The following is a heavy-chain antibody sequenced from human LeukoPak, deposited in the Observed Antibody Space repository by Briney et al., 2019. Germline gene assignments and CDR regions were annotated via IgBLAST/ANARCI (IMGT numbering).Heavy chain of an antibody. D-gene: IGHD2-15*01. J-gene: IGHJ4*02. V-gene: IGHV3-53*01. CDR2: IYSGGST. Sequence: GGSLRLSCAASGFTVSSNYMSWVRQAPGKGLEWVSVIYSGGSTYYADSVKGRFTISRDNSKNTLYLQMNSLRAEDTAVYYCAKSEGVVAAIDYLGQGTLVTVSS. CDR1: GFTVSSNY. CDR3: AKSEGVVAAIDY.